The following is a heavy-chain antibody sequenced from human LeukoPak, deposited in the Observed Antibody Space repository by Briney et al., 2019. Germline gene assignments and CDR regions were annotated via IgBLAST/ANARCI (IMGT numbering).Heavy chain of an antibody. J-gene: IGHJ4*02. D-gene: IGHD3-10*01. V-gene: IGHV3-7*01. CDR2: IKQDGSEK. CDR1: GFTFSSYA. Sequence: GGSLRLSCAASGFTFSSYAMSWVRQAPGKGLEWVANIKQDGSEKYYVDSVKGRFTISRDNAKNSLYLQMNSLRAEDTAVYYCAGGELWFGELYPTGYFDYWGQGTLVTVSS. CDR3: AGGELWFGELYPTGYFDY.